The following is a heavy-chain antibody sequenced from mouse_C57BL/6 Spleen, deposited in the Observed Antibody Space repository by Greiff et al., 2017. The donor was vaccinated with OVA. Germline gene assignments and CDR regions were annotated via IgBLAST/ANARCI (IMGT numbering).Heavy chain of an antibody. CDR3: TAWDDAY. Sequence: DVKLQESGGGLVQPGGSMKLSCVASGFTFSNYWMNWVRQSPEKGLEWVAQIRLKSDSYETHYAESVKGRFTISRDDSKSSVYLQMHNLRAEDTGIYYCTAWDDAYWGQGTLVTVSA. D-gene: IGHD4-1*01. J-gene: IGHJ3*01. CDR1: GFTFSNYW. V-gene: IGHV6-3*01. CDR2: IRLKSDSYET.